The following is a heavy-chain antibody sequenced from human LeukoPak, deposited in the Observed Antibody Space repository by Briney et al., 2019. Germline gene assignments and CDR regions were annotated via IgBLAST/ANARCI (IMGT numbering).Heavy chain of an antibody. CDR3: ARAEGSSTWFEH. D-gene: IGHD2-2*01. Sequence: GGSLRLSCAASGFTVSSNYMSWVRQAPGKGLEWVSVIYSGGSTYYADSVKGRFTISRDNSKNTLYLQMNSLRAEDTAVYYCARAEGSSTWFEHWGQGTLVTVPS. CDR1: GFTVSSNY. V-gene: IGHV3-53*01. J-gene: IGHJ1*01. CDR2: IYSGGST.